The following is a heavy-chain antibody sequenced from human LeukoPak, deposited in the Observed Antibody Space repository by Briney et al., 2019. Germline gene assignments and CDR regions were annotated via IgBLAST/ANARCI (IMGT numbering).Heavy chain of an antibody. D-gene: IGHD6-19*01. CDR1: GFTFSSYW. J-gene: IGHJ5*02. CDR3: ARGKAVAGTFSWFDP. CDR2: IKQDGSEK. Sequence: GGSLRLSCAASGFTFSSYWMSWVRQAPGKGLEWVGNIKQDGSEKYYVDSVKGRFTISRDNTKNSLYLQMNSLRAEDTAVYYCARGKAVAGTFSWFDPWGQGTLVTVSS. V-gene: IGHV3-7*02.